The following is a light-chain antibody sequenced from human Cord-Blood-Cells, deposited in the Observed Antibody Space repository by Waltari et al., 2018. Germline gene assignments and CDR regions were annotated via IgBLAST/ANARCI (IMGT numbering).Light chain of an antibody. J-gene: IGKJ2*03. CDR2: AAS. CDR1: QSISSY. V-gene: IGKV1-39*01. Sequence: DIQMTQSHSPLPPSVGDRITTTCRASQSISSYLNWYQQKPGKAPKLLIYAASSLHSGVPARFSGSGAGTDFTLTISSLQPEDFATYYCQQSYSTPYSFGQGTKLEIK. CDR3: QQSYSTPYS.